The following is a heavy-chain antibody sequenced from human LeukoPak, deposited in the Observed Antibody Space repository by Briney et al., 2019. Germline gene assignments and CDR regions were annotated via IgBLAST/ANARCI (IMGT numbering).Heavy chain of an antibody. Sequence: SVKVSCKASGGTFSSYAISWVRQAPGQGLEWMGGIIPIFGTANYAQKFQGRVTITTDESTSTAYMELSSLRPEDTAVYYCAGAIYCSSTSCYPGDYWGQGTLVTVSS. CDR3: AGAIYCSSTSCYPGDY. D-gene: IGHD2-2*01. CDR1: GGTFSSYA. V-gene: IGHV1-69*05. J-gene: IGHJ4*02. CDR2: IIPIFGTA.